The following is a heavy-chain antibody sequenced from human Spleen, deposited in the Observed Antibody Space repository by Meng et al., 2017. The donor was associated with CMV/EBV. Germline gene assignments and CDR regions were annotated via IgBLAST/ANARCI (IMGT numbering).Heavy chain of an antibody. J-gene: IGHJ6*02. Sequence: SETLSLTCSVSGALISSSSYYWGWVRQTPGKGMEWIGSIYYDGSTNYNPSLKSRVTISVDTSKSQLTLKLSSVTAADTAVYYCARIFPSDYYKYDMDVWGQGTTVTVSS. V-gene: IGHV4-39*06. CDR2: IYYDGST. D-gene: IGHD3-3*01. CDR3: ARIFPSDYYKYDMDV. CDR1: GALISSSSYY.